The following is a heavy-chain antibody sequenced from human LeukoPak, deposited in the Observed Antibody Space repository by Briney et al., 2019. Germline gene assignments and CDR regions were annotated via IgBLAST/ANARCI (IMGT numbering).Heavy chain of an antibody. J-gene: IGHJ3*02. CDR3: AKPDSYDYYDSSGPHNDAFDI. V-gene: IGHV3-30*18. Sequence: GGSLRLSCAASGFTFSSYGMHWVRQAPGNGLEWVAVISYDGSNKYYADSVKGRFTISRDNSKNTLYLQMNSLRAEDTAVYYCAKPDSYDYYDSSGPHNDAFDIWGQGTMVTVSS. CDR2: ISYDGSNK. D-gene: IGHD3-22*01. CDR1: GFTFSSYG.